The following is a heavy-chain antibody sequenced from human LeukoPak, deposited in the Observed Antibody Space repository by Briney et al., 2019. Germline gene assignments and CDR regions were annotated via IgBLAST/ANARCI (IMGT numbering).Heavy chain of an antibody. Sequence: GGSLRLSCAASGFTFSRYWMHWVRQAPGKGLVWVSRIGYDDSDTLYADSVKGRFTISRDNAKNRLYLQMHSLRAEDTAVYYCVREGDGTVPFDFWGQGALVTVSS. CDR1: GFTFSRYW. D-gene: IGHD3-10*01. J-gene: IGHJ4*02. CDR2: IGYDDSDT. V-gene: IGHV3-74*01. CDR3: VREGDGTVPFDF.